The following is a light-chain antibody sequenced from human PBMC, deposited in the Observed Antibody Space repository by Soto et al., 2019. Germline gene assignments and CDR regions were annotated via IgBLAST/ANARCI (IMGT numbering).Light chain of an antibody. J-gene: IGKJ3*01. Sequence: DIQLTQSPSFLSASVGDRVTITCRASQGISSSLAGYQERPGKDPKLLIYAACTLQSGVPSRFSGSGSGPEFTLTISRLQPDDFAAYYCQQNNSYPRTFCPGTLVYFK. CDR3: QQNNSYPRT. CDR2: AAC. V-gene: IGKV1-9*01. CDR1: QGISSS.